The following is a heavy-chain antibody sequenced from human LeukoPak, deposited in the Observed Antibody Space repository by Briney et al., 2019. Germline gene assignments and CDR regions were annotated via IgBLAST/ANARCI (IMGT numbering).Heavy chain of an antibody. CDR3: ARDGAPMPGSKPFDY. CDR2: IKQDGSEK. D-gene: IGHD3-10*01. J-gene: IGHJ4*02. CDR1: GFTFSSYW. Sequence: GGSLRLSCAASGFTFSSYWMSWVRQAPGKGLEWVANIKQDGSEKYYVDSVKGRFTISRDNAKNSLYLQMNSLRAEDTAVYYCARDGAPMPGSKPFDYWGQGTLVTVSS. V-gene: IGHV3-7*01.